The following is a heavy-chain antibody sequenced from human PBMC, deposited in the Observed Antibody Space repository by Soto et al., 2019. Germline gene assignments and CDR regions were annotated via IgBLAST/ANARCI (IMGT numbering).Heavy chain of an antibody. D-gene: IGHD3-22*01. V-gene: IGHV4-30-4*01. J-gene: IGHJ5*02. CDR3: ASTYYYDSSGCRSARGWFDP. CDR2: IYYSGST. Sequence: PSETLSLTCTVSGGSISSGDYYWSWIRQPPGKGLEWIGYIYYSGSTYYNPSLKSRVTISVDTSKSQFSLKLSSVTAADTAVYYCASTYYYDSSGCRSARGWFDPWGQGTLVTVSS. CDR1: GGSISSGDYY.